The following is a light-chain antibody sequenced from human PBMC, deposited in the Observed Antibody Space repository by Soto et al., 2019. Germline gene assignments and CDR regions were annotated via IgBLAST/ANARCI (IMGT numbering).Light chain of an antibody. J-gene: IGLJ2*01. V-gene: IGLV3-21*02. CDR3: SSYTSDNILV. CDR2: DDS. CDR1: NIGSNT. Sequence: SYELTQPPSVSVAPGQTARITCGGNNIGSNTVHWYQQRPGQAPVLVVYDDSDRPSGIPERFSGSNSGTTASLTISGLQAEDEADYYCSSYTSDNILVFGGGTKLTVL.